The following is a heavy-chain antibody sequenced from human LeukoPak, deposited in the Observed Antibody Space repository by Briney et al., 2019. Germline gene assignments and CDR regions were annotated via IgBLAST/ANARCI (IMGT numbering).Heavy chain of an antibody. V-gene: IGHV4-59*12. J-gene: IGHJ4*02. CDR1: GGSSSSYY. Sequence: SETLSLTCTVSGGSSSSYYWSWIRQPPGKGLEWIGYIYYSGSTNYNPSLKSRVTISVDTSKNQCSLKLSSVTAADTAVYYCARLHDTAMVTAFDYWGQGTLVTVSS. CDR2: IYYSGST. D-gene: IGHD5-18*01. CDR3: ARLHDTAMVTAFDY.